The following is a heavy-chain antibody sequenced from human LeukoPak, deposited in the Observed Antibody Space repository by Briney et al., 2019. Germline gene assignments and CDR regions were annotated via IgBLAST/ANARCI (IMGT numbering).Heavy chain of an antibody. V-gene: IGHV3-23*01. D-gene: IGHD3-3*01. CDR2: ISGSGGGT. CDR1: GFTFSSYG. Sequence: GGSLRLSCTASGFTFSSYGMSWVRQAPGRGLERVAAISGSGGGTYYSDSVKGRFTISRDNSKKTLFLQMDNLRVEDTAIYYCARHPANWSWSKDNWFAPWGQATLVTV. J-gene: IGHJ5*02. CDR3: ARHPANWSWSKDNWFAP.